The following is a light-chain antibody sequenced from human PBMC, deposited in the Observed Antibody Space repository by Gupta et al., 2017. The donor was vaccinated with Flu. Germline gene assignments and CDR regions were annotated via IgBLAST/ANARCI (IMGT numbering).Light chain of an antibody. J-gene: IGKJ1*01. V-gene: IGKV3-20*01. CDR3: QQYGSSPWT. Sequence: EIVFTQSPATLSSSPGERATLSCRASQSVSNNYLAWFQQKPGQAPRLLIYGASSRDTGIPERFSGSGSGSDFTLTISRLEPEDFAVYFCQQYGSSPWTFGQGTKVEIK. CDR2: GAS. CDR1: QSVSNNY.